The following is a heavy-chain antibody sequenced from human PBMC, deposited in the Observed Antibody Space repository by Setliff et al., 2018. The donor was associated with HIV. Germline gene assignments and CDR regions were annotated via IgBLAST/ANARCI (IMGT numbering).Heavy chain of an antibody. V-gene: IGHV4-59*11. J-gene: IGHJ3*02. Sequence: SETLSLTCTVSGGSISSHYWSWIRQPPGKGLEWIGSFYYSGNTNYNPSLKSRLTISLDTSKNHFSLKLNSVTAADTAVYYCARDNPRDLAFDIWGQGTVVTVSS. CDR2: FYYSGNT. D-gene: IGHD3-3*01. CDR3: ARDNPRDLAFDI. CDR1: GGSISSHY.